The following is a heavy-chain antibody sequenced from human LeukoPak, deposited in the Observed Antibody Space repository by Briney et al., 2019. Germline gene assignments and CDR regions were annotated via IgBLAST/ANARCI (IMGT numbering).Heavy chain of an antibody. V-gene: IGHV4-39*07. J-gene: IGHJ6*03. CDR3: ARAVGWGPYCSSTSCRRGYYYYYMDV. Sequence: SETLSLTCTVSGASISGSGYYWGWIRQPPGKGLEWIGNIYDSGSTYYNASLQSRVTISIDTSKNQFSLKLSSVTTADTAVYYCARAVGWGPYCSSTSCRRGYYYYYMDVWGKGTTVTVSS. CDR2: IYDSGST. CDR1: GASISGSGYY. D-gene: IGHD2-2*01.